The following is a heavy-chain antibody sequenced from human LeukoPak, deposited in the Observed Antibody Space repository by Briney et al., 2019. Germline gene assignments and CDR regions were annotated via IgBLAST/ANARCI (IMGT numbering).Heavy chain of an antibody. V-gene: IGHV1-18*01. CDR2: ISPASGRT. CDR1: GYTFRSYG. Sequence: ASVKVSCKASGYTFRSYGIIWVRQAAGQGLERMAYISPASGRTTSARNIQDIVTLTTDTSTTTAYMELRSLRSDDTGVYYCAREMWCCYGNCYLNTFDVWGPGKVVTVSS. D-gene: IGHD4-23*01. J-gene: IGHJ3*01. CDR3: AREMWCCYGNCYLNTFDV.